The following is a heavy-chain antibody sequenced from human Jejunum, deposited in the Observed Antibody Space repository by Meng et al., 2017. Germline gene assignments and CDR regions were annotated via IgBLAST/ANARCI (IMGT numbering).Heavy chain of an antibody. CDR3: THRREDPRSAFYYLDY. D-gene: IGHD2-15*01. CDR2: IYWDDDK. V-gene: IGHV2-5*02. J-gene: IGHJ4*02. CDR1: GVSLSSTGVS. Sequence: QITLKESGPTLVKPTQTPTLTCSPSGVSLSSTGVSVGWIRQPPGKALEWLALIYWDDDKRYNPSLMSRLTITKDTSMNHVVLTMTNIDPVDTGTYYCTHRREDPRSAFYYLDYWGRGTLVTVSS.